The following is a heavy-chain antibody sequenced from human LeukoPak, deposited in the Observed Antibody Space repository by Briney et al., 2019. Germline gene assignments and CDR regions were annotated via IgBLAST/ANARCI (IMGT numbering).Heavy chain of an antibody. CDR1: GFTFSSYA. V-gene: IGHV3-64*01. CDR2: ISSNGGST. J-gene: IGHJ4*02. D-gene: IGHD6-6*01. Sequence: PGGSLRLSCAASGFTFSSYAMHWVRQAPGKGLEYVSAISSNGGSTYYANSVKGRFTISRDNSKNTLYLQMGSLRAEDMAVYYCASGIAARTFDYWGQGTLVTVSS. CDR3: ASGIAARTFDY.